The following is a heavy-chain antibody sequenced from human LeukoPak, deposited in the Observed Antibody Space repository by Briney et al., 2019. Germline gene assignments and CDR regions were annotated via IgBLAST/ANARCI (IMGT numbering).Heavy chain of an antibody. D-gene: IGHD6-6*01. CDR1: GYTFTSYA. Sequence: ASVKVSCTASGYTFTSYAMNWVRQAPGQGLEWMGWINTNTGNPTYAQGFTGRFVFSLDTSVSTAYLQISSLKAEDTAVYYCARDPPIAARPPRIFDPWGQGTLVTVSS. CDR3: ARDPPIAARPPRIFDP. CDR2: INTNTGNP. J-gene: IGHJ5*02. V-gene: IGHV7-4-1*02.